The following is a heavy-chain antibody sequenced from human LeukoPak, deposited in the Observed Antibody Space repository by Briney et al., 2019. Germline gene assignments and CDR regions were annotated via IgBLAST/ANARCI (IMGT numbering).Heavy chain of an antibody. CDR1: GFTFSSYE. J-gene: IGHJ4*02. CDR3: AREIAVAGTTGLDY. CDR2: ISSSGSTI. D-gene: IGHD6-19*01. Sequence: GSLRLSCAASGFTFSSYEMNWVRQAPGKGLEWVSYISSSGSTIYYADSVKGRSTISRDNAKNSLYLQMNSLRAEDTAVYYCAREIAVAGTTGLDYWGQGTLVTVSS. V-gene: IGHV3-48*03.